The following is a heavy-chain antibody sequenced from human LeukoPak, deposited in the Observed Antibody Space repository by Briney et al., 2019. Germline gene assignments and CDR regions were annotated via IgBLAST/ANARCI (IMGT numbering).Heavy chain of an antibody. J-gene: IGHJ4*02. CDR2: ISGSGGST. V-gene: IGHV3-23*01. Sequence: GGSLTLSCAASGFTFSSYAMSWVRQAPGKGLECVSAISGSGGSTYYADSVKGRFTISRDNSKNTLYLQMNSLRAEDTAVYYCAKDARPYCSGGSCPFDYWGQGTLVTVSS. D-gene: IGHD2-15*01. CDR3: AKDARPYCSGGSCPFDY. CDR1: GFTFSSYA.